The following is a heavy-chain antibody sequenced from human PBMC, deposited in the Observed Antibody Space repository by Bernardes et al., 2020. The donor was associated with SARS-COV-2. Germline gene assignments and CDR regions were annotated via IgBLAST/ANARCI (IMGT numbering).Heavy chain of an antibody. J-gene: IGHJ5*02. V-gene: IGHV3-11*01. CDR1: GFNFSAFY. D-gene: IGHD5-18*01. CDR2: INATGYYN. CDR3: ARANGQRRLLDT. Sequence: GGSLRLSCAASGFNFSAFYMTWVRQAPGKGLEWLAYINATGYYNYYADSVKGRFTISRDNTKSSLYLQMNNVKVDDTATYYCARANGQRRLLDTWGQGTLVTVSS.